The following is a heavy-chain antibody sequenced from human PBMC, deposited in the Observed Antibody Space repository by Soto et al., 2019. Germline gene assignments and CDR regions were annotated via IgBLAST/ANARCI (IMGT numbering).Heavy chain of an antibody. J-gene: IGHJ6*02. V-gene: IGHV4-61*08. CDR3: AREYYGDGMDV. CDR1: GGSVSSGGYH. CDR2: IYDSGST. D-gene: IGHD3-10*01. Sequence: QVQLQESGPGLVKPSETLSLTCTVSGGSVSSGGYHCSWIRQPPGKGLEWIGYIYDSGSTTYNPSLKSRVTISVDTSKNQFSLKLSSVTAADTAVDSSAREYYGDGMDVWGQGTTVTVSS.